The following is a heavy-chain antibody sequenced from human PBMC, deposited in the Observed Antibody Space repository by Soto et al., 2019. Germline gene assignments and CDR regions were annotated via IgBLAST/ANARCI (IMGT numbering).Heavy chain of an antibody. CDR1: GFTFSSYG. V-gene: IGHV3-33*01. CDR2: IWYDGSNK. CDR3: ARDRRAGDHTTTKGRTMGY. D-gene: IGHD1-26*01. Sequence: GGSLRLSCAASGFTFSSYGMHWVRQAPGKGLEWVAVIWYDGSNKYYADSVKGRFTISRDNSKNTLYLQMNSLRAEDTAVYYCARDRRAGDHTTTKGRTMGYWGQGTLVTVSS. J-gene: IGHJ4*02.